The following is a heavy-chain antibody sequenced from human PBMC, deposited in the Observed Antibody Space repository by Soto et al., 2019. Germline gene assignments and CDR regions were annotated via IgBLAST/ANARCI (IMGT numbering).Heavy chain of an antibody. Sequence: EVQLVESGGGLVQPGGSLRLSCAASGFTFSIYSMNWVRQAPGKGLEWISYISSSSSTIYYADSVKGRFTISRDDAKDSLYLQMNSLRDEDTAVYYCARDTYFDSSGFYYFDSWGQGTLVTVSS. D-gene: IGHD3-22*01. CDR3: ARDTYFDSSGFYYFDS. CDR1: GFTFSIYS. V-gene: IGHV3-48*02. CDR2: ISSSSSTI. J-gene: IGHJ4*02.